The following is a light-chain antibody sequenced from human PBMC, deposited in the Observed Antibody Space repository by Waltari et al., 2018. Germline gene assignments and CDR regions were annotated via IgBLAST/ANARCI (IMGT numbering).Light chain of an antibody. V-gene: IGLV3-1*01. Sequence: SYELTQPPSVSVSPGQTATIACSGGKLGHNYACWYQQKPGQSPVLVIYQDNKRPSGIPERFSGSNSGNTATLTISGTQTMDEADYFCQSWDSSTVVFGGGTKLTVL. CDR2: QDN. J-gene: IGLJ2*01. CDR3: QSWDSSTVV. CDR1: KLGHNY.